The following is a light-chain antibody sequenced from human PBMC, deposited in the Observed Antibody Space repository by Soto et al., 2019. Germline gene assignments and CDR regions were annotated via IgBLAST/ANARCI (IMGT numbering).Light chain of an antibody. Sequence: VHMTHSPSTLSASVGYRVTITCRASQSVRGWLSWYQQKPGEAPKLLIYDASALARGVPSRFSGSGSGTKFTPTIASLQPDDFATYYCQQYETFSGTFGPGTKVDIK. CDR1: QSVRGW. CDR3: QQYETFSGT. CDR2: DAS. J-gene: IGKJ1*01. V-gene: IGKV1-5*01.